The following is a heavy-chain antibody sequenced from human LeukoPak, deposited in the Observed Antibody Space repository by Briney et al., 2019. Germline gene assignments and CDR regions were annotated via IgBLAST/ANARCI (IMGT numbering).Heavy chain of an antibody. CDR3: ARDRMPAAIGDY. Sequence: GASVKVSCKASGYTFTSYGITWVRLAPGQGLEWMGWISAYNGNTNYAQKLQGRVTMTTDISTSTAYMELRSLRSDDTAVYYCARDRMPAAIGDYWGQGTLVTVSS. J-gene: IGHJ4*02. V-gene: IGHV1-18*01. CDR2: ISAYNGNT. D-gene: IGHD2-2*01. CDR1: GYTFTSYG.